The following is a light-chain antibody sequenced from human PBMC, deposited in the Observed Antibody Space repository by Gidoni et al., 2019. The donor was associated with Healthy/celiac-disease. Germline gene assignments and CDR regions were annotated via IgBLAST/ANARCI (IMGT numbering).Light chain of an antibody. V-gene: IGKV3-11*01. Sequence: EIVLTQSPATLSLSPGERATLSCRASQSVSSYLAWYQQKPGQAPRLLIYDASNRSTGIPARFSGSGSGTDFTLTISSLEPEDFAVYYCQQRSNWPHTFXPXTKVDIK. J-gene: IGKJ3*01. CDR3: QQRSNWPHT. CDR2: DAS. CDR1: QSVSSY.